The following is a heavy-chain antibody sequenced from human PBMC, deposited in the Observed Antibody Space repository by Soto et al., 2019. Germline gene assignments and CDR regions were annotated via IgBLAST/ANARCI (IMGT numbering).Heavy chain of an antibody. CDR2: ISSSSSYI. V-gene: IGHV3-21*01. CDR3: ERDRDGGYYDILTGYFNGMDV. Sequence: GGSLRLSCAASGFTFSSYSMNWVRQAPGKGLEWVSSISSSSSYIYYADSVKGRFTISRDNAKNSLYLQMNSLRAEDTAVYYCERDRDGGYYDILTGYFNGMDVWGQGTTVTVSS. J-gene: IGHJ6*02. CDR1: GFTFSSYS. D-gene: IGHD3-9*01.